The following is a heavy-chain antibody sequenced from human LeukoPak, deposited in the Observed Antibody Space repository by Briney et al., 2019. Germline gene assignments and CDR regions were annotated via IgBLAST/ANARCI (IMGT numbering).Heavy chain of an antibody. D-gene: IGHD6-13*01. V-gene: IGHV3-7*01. Sequence: GSLRLSCAASGFTFSSYWMSWVRQAPGKGLEWVANIKQDGSEKYYVDSVKGRFTISRDNAKNSLYLQMNSLRAEDTAVYYCARDRDRYSSSWFNFDYWGQGTLVTVSS. CDR3: ARDRDRYSSSWFNFDY. CDR1: GFTFSSYW. CDR2: IKQDGSEK. J-gene: IGHJ4*02.